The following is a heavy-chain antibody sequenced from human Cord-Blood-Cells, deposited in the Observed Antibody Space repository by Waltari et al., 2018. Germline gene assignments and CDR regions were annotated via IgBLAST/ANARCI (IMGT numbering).Heavy chain of an antibody. CDR2: IYPGDSDT. CDR1: GYSFTSYW. D-gene: IGHD3-10*01. J-gene: IGHJ4*02. V-gene: IGHV5-51*01. CDR3: ARLVMVQGVIIFFDY. Sequence: EVQLVQSGAEVKKPGESLKISCKGSGYSFTSYWIGWVRQMPGKGLEWMGIIYPGDSDTRYSPSFQGQVTISADKSISTAYLQWSSLKASDTAMYYCARLVMVQGVIIFFDYWGQGTLVTVSS.